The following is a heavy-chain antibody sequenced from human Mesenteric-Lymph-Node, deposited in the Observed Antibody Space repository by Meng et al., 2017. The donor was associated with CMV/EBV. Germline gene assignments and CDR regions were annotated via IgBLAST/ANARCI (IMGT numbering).Heavy chain of an antibody. CDR1: FSFNNYA. Sequence: FSFNNYAIHWVRQAPGKGLEWLTVTSSDGKIKYYADSVKGRSTISRDNSKNTVFLQVNSLRPEDTAVYYCARGNSGDWTSRRCWYFDLWGRGTLVTVSS. V-gene: IGHV3-30*04. D-gene: IGHD1-1*01. J-gene: IGHJ2*01. CDR3: ARGNSGDWTSRRCWYFDL. CDR2: TSSDGKIK.